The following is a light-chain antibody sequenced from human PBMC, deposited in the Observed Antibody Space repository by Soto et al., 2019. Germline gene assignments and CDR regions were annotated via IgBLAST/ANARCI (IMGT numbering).Light chain of an antibody. V-gene: IGKV1-39*01. CDR3: QPSYSTPV. Sequence: IHMTHSPSSLSASLGDMVAMTFRASQSISIHLNWYQQKPGKAPNLLIYRASSLKSGVPARFRGSGSGTDLTLTISSLQPADFAIYYCQPSYSTPVFGQGTRMQ. CDR1: QSISIH. CDR2: RAS. J-gene: IGKJ5*01.